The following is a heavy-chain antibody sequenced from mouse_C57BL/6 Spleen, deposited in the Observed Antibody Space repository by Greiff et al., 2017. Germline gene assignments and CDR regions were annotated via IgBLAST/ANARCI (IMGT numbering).Heavy chain of an antibody. V-gene: IGHV1-54*01. CDR1: GYAFTNYL. CDR2: INPGSGGT. D-gene: IGHD2-12*01. Sequence: VQLQQSGAELVRPGTSVKVSCKASGYAFTNYLIEWVKQRPGQGLEWIGVINPGSGGTNYNEKFKGKATLTADKSSSTAYMQLSSLTSEDSAVYFCARGPYEDYFDYWGQGTTLTVSS. CDR3: ARGPYEDYFDY. J-gene: IGHJ2*01.